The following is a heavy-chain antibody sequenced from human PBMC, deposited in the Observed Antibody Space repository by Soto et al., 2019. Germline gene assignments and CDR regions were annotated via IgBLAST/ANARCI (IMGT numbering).Heavy chain of an antibody. CDR3: AHRLDAACFTCFHL. D-gene: IGHD2-8*01. CDR1: GFSLRNNGMG. CDR2: IYWNDDR. V-gene: IGHV2-5*01. J-gene: IGHJ4*02. Sequence: GPTLVEPTQTPTLTCPLSGFSLRNNGMGVGWVPPPPGKALEWLSIIYWNDDRRYSPSLKNRPTITKDTSKNRVVLRMTNMDPVDTATYFCAHRLDAACFTCFHLWGQGTLVTVSS.